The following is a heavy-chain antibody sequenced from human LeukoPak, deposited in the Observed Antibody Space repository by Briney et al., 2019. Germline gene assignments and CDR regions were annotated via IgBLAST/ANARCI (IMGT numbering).Heavy chain of an antibody. J-gene: IGHJ5*02. CDR2: IYSGGDT. Sequence: GGSLRLSCAASGFTVSNYYMSWVRKAPGEGLEWVSVIYSGGDTYHADSVKGRFTLSRDNSKNTLYLQMNSLKAEDTAVYYCARDPDAWGQGTLVTVSS. V-gene: IGHV3-66*01. CDR1: GFTVSNYY. CDR3: ARDPDA.